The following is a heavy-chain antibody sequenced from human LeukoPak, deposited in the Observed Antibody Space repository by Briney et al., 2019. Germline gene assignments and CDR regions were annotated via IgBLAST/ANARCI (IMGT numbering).Heavy chain of an antibody. Sequence: GGSLRLSCAASGFTFSGNHMNWVRQAPGKGLEWISVIYIDGYTYYADSVKGRFTISRDNSKNTLYLQMNSLKPDDTAIYYCARDPIDGYGHFDHWGQGTLVTVSS. D-gene: IGHD5-24*01. CDR2: IYIDGYT. J-gene: IGHJ4*02. CDR1: GFTFSGNH. V-gene: IGHV3-66*02. CDR3: ARDPIDGYGHFDH.